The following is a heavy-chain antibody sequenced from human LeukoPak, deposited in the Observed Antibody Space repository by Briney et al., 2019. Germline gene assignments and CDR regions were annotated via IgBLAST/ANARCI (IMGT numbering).Heavy chain of an antibody. Sequence: SETLSLTCAVYGGSFSGYYWSWIRQPPGKGLEWIGEINHSGSTNYNPSLKSRVTISVDTSKNQFSLKLSSVTAADTAVYYCARDVDYYGSGSLAFDIWGQGTMVTVSS. J-gene: IGHJ3*02. D-gene: IGHD3-10*01. V-gene: IGHV4-34*01. CDR2: INHSGST. CDR3: ARDVDYYGSGSLAFDI. CDR1: GGSFSGYY.